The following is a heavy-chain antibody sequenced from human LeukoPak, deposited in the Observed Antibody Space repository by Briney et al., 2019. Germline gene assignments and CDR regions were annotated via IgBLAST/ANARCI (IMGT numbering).Heavy chain of an antibody. CDR1: GFTFSSTS. Sequence: GGSLRLSCAASGFTFSSTSMSWVRQAPGKGLEWVAVTSSDLNVKLYADSVKGRFTISRDNSRSTLYLQMNSLRPEDTAIYYCAKEGYYGSGSPPSLYFDYWGQGTLVTVSS. CDR2: TSSDLNVK. J-gene: IGHJ4*02. CDR3: AKEGYYGSGSPPSLYFDY. V-gene: IGHV3-30-3*01. D-gene: IGHD3-10*01.